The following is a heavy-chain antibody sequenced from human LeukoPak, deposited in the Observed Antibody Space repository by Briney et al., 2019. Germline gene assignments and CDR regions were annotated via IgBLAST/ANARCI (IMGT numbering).Heavy chain of an antibody. V-gene: IGHV3-23*01. CDR3: AKGSDFWSGYSYYYYYSYMDV. J-gene: IGHJ6*03. CDR2: ISGNGGST. Sequence: GASLRLSCAASGFTFSSYAMSWVRQAPGKGLEWFSAISGNGGSTYYADSVKGRFTISTDNSKNTLYLQMNSLRAEDTAVYYCAKGSDFWSGYSYYYYYSYMDVWGKGTTVTVSS. D-gene: IGHD3-3*01. CDR1: GFTFSSYA.